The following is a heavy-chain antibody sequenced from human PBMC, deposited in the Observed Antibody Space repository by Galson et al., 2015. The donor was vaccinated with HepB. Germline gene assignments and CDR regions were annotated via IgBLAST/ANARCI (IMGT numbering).Heavy chain of an antibody. J-gene: IGHJ6*03. V-gene: IGHV3-30-3*01. CDR3: AKDGIVVVPATMGQYYDFWSGYYYYVDV. Sequence: SLRLSCAASGFTFSSYAMHWVRQAPGKGLEWVAVISYDGSNKYYADSVKGRFTISRGNSKNTLYLHMNSLRAEDTAVYYCAKDGIVVVPATMGQYYDFWSGYYYYVDVWGKGTTVTVSS. CDR1: GFTFSSYA. CDR2: ISYDGSNK. D-gene: IGHD3-3*01.